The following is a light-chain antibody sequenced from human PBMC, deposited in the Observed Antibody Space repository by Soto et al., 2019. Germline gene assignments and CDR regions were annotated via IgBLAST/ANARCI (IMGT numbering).Light chain of an antibody. V-gene: IGKV1-39*01. Sequence: DIQMTQSPSSLSASVGDRLTITCRASQSISSYVNWYQQKPGKAPELLIYAASTLQSGVPPRFSGSESGTDFTLTISSLQPEDSASYYCQQYYNSVLTFGGGTKVDIK. CDR1: QSISSY. CDR2: AAS. J-gene: IGKJ4*01. CDR3: QQYYNSVLT.